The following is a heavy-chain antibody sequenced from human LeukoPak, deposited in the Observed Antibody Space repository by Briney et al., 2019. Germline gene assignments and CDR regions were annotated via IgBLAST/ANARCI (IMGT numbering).Heavy chain of an antibody. CDR3: AREWGGYCTNGVCYIRAFDI. CDR1: GYTFTSYG. J-gene: IGHJ3*02. CDR2: ISAYNGNT. V-gene: IGHV1-18*01. D-gene: IGHD2-8*01. Sequence: ASVKVSCKAFGYTFTSYGISWVRQAPGQGPEWMGWISAYNGNTNYAQKLQGRVTMTTDTSTSTAYMELRSLRSDDTAVYYCAREWGGYCTNGVCYIRAFDIWGQGTMVTVSS.